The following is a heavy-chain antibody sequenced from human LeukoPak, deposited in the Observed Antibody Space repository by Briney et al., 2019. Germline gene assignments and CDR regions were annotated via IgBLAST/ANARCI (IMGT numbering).Heavy chain of an antibody. V-gene: IGHV3-15*01. CDR1: GFTFSNAW. CDR2: IKSKTDGGTT. Sequence: PGGPLRLSCAASGFTFSNAWMSWVRQAPGKGLEWVGRIKSKTDGGTTDYAAPVKGRFTISRDDSKTTLYLQMNSLKTEDTAVYYCTTERYYDFWSGYSWNFDYWGQGTLVTVSS. CDR3: TTERYYDFWSGYSWNFDY. J-gene: IGHJ4*02. D-gene: IGHD3-3*01.